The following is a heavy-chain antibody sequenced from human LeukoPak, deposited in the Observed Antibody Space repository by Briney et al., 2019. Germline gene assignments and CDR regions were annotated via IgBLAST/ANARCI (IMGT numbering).Heavy chain of an antibody. CDR1: GGSTSSNY. Sequence: SETLSLTCTVSGGSTSSNYWSWIRQPAGKGLEWIGRMYTTGETNYNPSLKSRVTISLDTSKKQFSLRLTSVTAADTAVYYCAAGSQSTALIRWGQGTLVTVSS. J-gene: IGHJ4*02. D-gene: IGHD5-18*01. CDR3: AAGSQSTALIR. CDR2: MYTTGET. V-gene: IGHV4-4*07.